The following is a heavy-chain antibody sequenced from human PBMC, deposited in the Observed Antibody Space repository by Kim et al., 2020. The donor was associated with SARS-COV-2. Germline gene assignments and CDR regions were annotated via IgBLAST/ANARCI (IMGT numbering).Heavy chain of an antibody. CDR2: ISYDGSNK. D-gene: IGHD3-10*01. CDR3: ARDRGREEN. CDR1: GFTFSSYA. Sequence: GGSLRLSCAASGFTFSSYAMHWVRQAPGKGLEWVAVISYDGSNKYYADSVKGRFTISRDNSKNTLYLQMNSLRAEDTAVYYCARDRGREENWGQGTLVTVSS. V-gene: IGHV3-30-3*01. J-gene: IGHJ4*02.